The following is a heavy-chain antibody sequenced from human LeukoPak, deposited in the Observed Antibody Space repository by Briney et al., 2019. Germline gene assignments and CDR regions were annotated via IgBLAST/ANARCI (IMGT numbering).Heavy chain of an antibody. J-gene: IGHJ1*01. CDR3: ARVACSGGSCYFEYFQH. V-gene: IGHV1-2*06. D-gene: IGHD2-15*01. CDR2: INPNSGVT. CDR1: GYTFTGYY. Sequence: ASVKVSCKASGYTFTGYYMHWVRQAPGQGLEWMGRINPNSGVTNYAQKFQGRVTMTRDTSISTAYMELSSLRSDDTAVYYCARVACSGGSCYFEYFQHWGQGTLVTVSS.